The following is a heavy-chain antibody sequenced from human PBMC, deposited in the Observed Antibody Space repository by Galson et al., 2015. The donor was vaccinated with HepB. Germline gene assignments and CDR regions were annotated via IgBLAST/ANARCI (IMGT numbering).Heavy chain of an antibody. D-gene: IGHD6-19*01. J-gene: IGHJ4*02. CDR3: AKGGAVAGSYFDY. V-gene: IGHV3-7*01. Sequence: SLRLSCAASGFTFSSYWMSWVRQAPGKGLEWVANIKQDGSEKYYVDSVKGRFTISRDNAKNSLYLQMNSLRAEDTAVYYCAKGGAVAGSYFDYWGQGTLVTVSS. CDR1: GFTFSSYW. CDR2: IKQDGSEK.